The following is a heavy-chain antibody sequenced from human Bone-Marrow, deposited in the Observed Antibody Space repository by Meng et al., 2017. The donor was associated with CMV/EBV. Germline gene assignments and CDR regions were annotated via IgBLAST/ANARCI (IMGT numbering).Heavy chain of an antibody. Sequence: LTCAVYGGSFSGYYWSWIRQPPGKGLEWIGEINHSGSANYNPSLKSRVTISVDTSKNQFSLKLSSVTAADTAVYYCARGRYSQGFDYWGQGTLVTVSS. CDR2: INHSGSA. CDR1: GGSFSGYY. J-gene: IGHJ4*02. CDR3: ARGRYSQGFDY. V-gene: IGHV4-34*01. D-gene: IGHD5-18*01.